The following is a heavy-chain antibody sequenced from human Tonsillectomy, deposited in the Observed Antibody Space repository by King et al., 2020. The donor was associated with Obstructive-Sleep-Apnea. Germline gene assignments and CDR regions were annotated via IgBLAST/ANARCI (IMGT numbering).Heavy chain of an antibody. CDR3: ATALAAAAPFDS. D-gene: IGHD6-13*01. CDR1: GFTFSSYK. CDR2: ISRSRGYI. J-gene: IGHJ4*02. Sequence: VQLVESGGGLVKPGGSLRLSFAASGFTFSSYKTKWVRPAPGKGIEGVSSISRSRGYIYYADSVKGRIFSSRGNAKNTLYLHMNSLRVEDTAVYYCATALAAAAPFDSWGQGTLVTVSS. V-gene: IGHV3-21*01.